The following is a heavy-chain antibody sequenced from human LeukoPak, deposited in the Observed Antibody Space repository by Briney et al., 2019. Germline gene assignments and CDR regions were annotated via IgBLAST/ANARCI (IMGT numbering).Heavy chain of an antibody. CDR1: GVSVSSRNW. Sequence: SSGTLSPTCDVSGVSVSSRNWWGWVRQPPGEGLEWIGEIFQSGSTNYNPSLKSRVTISLDMSKNQFSLRLRSLTAADTAVYFCTRLPFTYFSMDLWGQGTTVTVSS. CDR2: IFQSGST. J-gene: IGHJ6*02. V-gene: IGHV4-4*02. CDR3: TRLPFTYFSMDL. D-gene: IGHD2/OR15-2a*01.